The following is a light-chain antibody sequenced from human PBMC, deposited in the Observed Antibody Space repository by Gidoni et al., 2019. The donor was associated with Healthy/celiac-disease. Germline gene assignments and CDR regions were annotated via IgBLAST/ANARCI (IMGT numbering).Light chain of an antibody. Sequence: DIQMTKSPSSLSASVGDRVTITCQASQDISNYLNWYQQKPGKAPKLLIYDASTLETGVPSRFSGSGSGTDFPFTISILQPEDIATYYCQQYDNLPFTWTFGQGTKVEIK. CDR3: QQYDNLPFTWT. V-gene: IGKV1-33*01. CDR1: QDISNY. J-gene: IGKJ1*01. CDR2: DAS.